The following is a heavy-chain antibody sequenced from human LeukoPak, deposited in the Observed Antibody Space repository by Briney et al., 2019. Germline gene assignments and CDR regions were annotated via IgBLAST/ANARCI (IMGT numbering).Heavy chain of an antibody. J-gene: IGHJ4*02. V-gene: IGHV4-4*07. D-gene: IGHD3-22*01. CDR3: AREEFLHEIDSSGYFVY. CDR1: GGSISGYY. Sequence: SETLSLTCTVSGGSISGYYWNWIRQPAGQGLEWLGRVYSSGVGNYNPSLTSRVTMSVDTSKNQFSLKLTSLTAAVTALYYCAREEFLHEIDSSGYFVYWGQGTLVTVSS. CDR2: VYSSGVG.